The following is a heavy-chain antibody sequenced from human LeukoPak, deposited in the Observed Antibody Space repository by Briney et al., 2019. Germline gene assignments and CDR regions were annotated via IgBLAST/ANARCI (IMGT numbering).Heavy chain of an antibody. V-gene: IGHV5-10-1*01. CDR2: IDPSDSYT. J-gene: IGHJ5*02. D-gene: IGHD2-2*01. CDR1: GYSFTSYW. CDR3: ARRYCSSTSCYLDWFDP. Sequence: GESLQISCQGSGYSFTSYWISWVRQMPGKGLEWMGRIDPSDSYTNYSPSFQGHVTISADKSISTAYLQWSSLKASDTAMYYCARRYCSSTSCYLDWFDPWGQGTLVTVSS.